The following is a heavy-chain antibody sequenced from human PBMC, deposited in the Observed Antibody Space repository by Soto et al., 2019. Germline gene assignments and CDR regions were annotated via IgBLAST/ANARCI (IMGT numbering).Heavy chain of an antibody. CDR1: GGSFSGYT. J-gene: IGHJ4*02. CDR2: INAGGSA. Sequence: QVQLQQRGAGLLKPSETLSLTCAVHGGSFSGYTWTWIRQSPGKGLEWIGQINAGGSANYNPSLRSRFSISVGTSNNDFFLDLTSVTAAAPAVYYCARGICRETSYSWGWYFFDFWSQGTLVTVSS. D-gene: IGHD2-15*01. V-gene: IGHV4-34*02. CDR3: ARGICRETSYSWGWYFFDF.